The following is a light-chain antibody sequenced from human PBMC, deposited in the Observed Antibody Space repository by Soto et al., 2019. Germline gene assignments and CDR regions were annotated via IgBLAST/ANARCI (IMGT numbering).Light chain of an antibody. Sequence: EIVLTQSPATLSLSPGERATLSCRASQSVSSYLAWYQQKPGQAPRLLIYDASNRATGIPARFSGSGSGTDFTLPISSLEPEDFAVYYCQQHSNWPPYTFGQGTKLEIK. J-gene: IGKJ2*01. V-gene: IGKV3-11*01. CDR3: QQHSNWPPYT. CDR2: DAS. CDR1: QSVSSY.